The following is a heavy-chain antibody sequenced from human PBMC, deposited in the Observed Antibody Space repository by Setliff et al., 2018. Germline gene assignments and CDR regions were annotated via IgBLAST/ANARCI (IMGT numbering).Heavy chain of an antibody. J-gene: IGHJ4*02. CDR1: GASISSYY. D-gene: IGHD3-10*01. CDR2: IYTSGTT. V-gene: IGHV4-4*08. CDR3: ARIAYGSGSYYLDY. Sequence: PSETLSLTCSVSGASISSYYWSWIRQPPGKGLEWIGYIYTSGTTKYNPSLKSRVTISIDTSKSQFSLNLSSVTAADTAVYYCARIAYGSGSYYLDYWGQGTLVTVSS.